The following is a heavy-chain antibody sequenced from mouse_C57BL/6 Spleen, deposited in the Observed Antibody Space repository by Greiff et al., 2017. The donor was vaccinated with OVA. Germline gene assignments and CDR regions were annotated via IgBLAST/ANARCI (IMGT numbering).Heavy chain of an antibody. D-gene: IGHD6-1*01. V-gene: IGHV1-55*01. Sequence: VQLQQPGAELVKPGASVKMSCTASGYTFTSYWVTWVKQRPGQGLEWLGDIYPGGGSANYTEMFKSKATLTVDTSSRAFYMQLSSLASDAAAFYYCGRERSNPLFDYWGQGTTLTVSS. J-gene: IGHJ2*01. CDR3: GRERSNPLFDY. CDR2: IYPGGGSA. CDR1: GYTFTSYW.